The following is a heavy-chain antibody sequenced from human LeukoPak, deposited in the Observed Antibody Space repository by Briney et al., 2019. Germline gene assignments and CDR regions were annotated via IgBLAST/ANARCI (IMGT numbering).Heavy chain of an antibody. D-gene: IGHD5-18*01. CDR1: GGSFSGYY. J-gene: IGHJ4*02. CDR3: AIGRYSYGY. CDR2: INHSGST. V-gene: IGHV4-34*01. Sequence: PSETLSLTCAVYGGSFSGYYWSWIRQPPGKGLEWIWEINHSGSTNYNPSLKSRVTISVDTSKNQFSLKLSSVTAADTAVYYCAIGRYSYGYWGQGTLVTVSS.